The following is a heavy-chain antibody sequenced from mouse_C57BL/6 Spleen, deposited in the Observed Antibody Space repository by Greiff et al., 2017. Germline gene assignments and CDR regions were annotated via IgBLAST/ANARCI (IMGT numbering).Heavy chain of an antibody. J-gene: IGHJ3*01. CDR1: GYTFTSYW. Sequence: QVQLQQSGAELVKPGASVKVSCKASGYTFTSYWMHWVKQRPGQGLEWIGRLHPSDSDTNYNQKFKGKATLTVDKSSSTAYMQLSSLTSEVSAVYYCAITLPTWFAYWGQGTLVTVSA. CDR2: LHPSDSDT. CDR3: AITLPTWFAY. V-gene: IGHV1-74*01. D-gene: IGHD1-2*01.